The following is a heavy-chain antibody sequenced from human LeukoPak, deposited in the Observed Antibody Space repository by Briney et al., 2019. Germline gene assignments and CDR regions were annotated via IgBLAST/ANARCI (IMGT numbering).Heavy chain of an antibody. CDR2: IYYSGST. CDR1: DGSISSYY. CDR3: ARDVRDYGSGSYLFDY. V-gene: IGHV4-59*01. J-gene: IGHJ4*02. Sequence: SETLSLTCTVSDGSISSYYWSWIRQPPGKGLEWIGYIYYSGSTNYNPSLKSRVTISVDTSKNQFSLKLSSVTAADTAVYYCARDVRDYGSGSYLFDYWGQGTLVTVSS. D-gene: IGHD3-10*01.